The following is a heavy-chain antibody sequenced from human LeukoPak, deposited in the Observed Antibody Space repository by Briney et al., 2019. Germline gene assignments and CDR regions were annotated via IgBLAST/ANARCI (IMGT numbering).Heavy chain of an antibody. V-gene: IGHV4-39*01. CDR2: IYYSGST. CDR1: GGSISSSSYY. CDR3: ARLTSSGWYVFDY. J-gene: IGHJ4*02. Sequence: SETLSLTCTVSGGSISSSSYYWGWIRQPPGKGLEWIGSIYYSGSTYYNPSLKSRVTISVDTSKNQFSLKLSSVTAADTAVYYCARLTSSGWYVFDYWGQGTLVTVSS. D-gene: IGHD6-19*01.